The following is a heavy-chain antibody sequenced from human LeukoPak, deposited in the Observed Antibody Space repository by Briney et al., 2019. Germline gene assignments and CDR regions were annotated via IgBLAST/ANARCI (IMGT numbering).Heavy chain of an antibody. J-gene: IGHJ4*02. CDR1: GYSFTTYW. CDR2: IYPGDSET. Sequence: GESLKISCKGSGYSFTTYWIGWVRQMPGKGLEWMGIIYPGDSETRYSPSFQGQVTISADRSISTAYLQWNSLKASDTAIYYCARRYCSSTSCHLDYWGQGTLVTVSS. V-gene: IGHV5-51*01. D-gene: IGHD2-2*01. CDR3: ARRYCSSTSCHLDY.